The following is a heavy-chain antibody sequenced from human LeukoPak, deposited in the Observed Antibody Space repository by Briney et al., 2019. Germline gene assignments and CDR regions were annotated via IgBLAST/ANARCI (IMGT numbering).Heavy chain of an antibody. CDR1: GASISSYY. D-gene: IGHD6-19*01. CDR2: IY. CDR3: AGNSSGWYSYPYQHKDV. V-gene: IGHV4-59*01. Sequence: KTSETLSLTRTVSGASISSYYCDWIRQPPGKGLEWIGSIYNYNPSLKSRVTISVDTSKNQFSLKLSAVTAADTAIYYCAGNSSGWYSYPYQHKDVWGKGTTVTVSS. J-gene: IGHJ6*03.